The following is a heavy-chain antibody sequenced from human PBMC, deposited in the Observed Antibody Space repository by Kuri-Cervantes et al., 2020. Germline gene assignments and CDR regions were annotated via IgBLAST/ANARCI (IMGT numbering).Heavy chain of an antibody. CDR2: ISSSGTYI. V-gene: IGHV3-21*01. CDR1: GFTFSSYS. J-gene: IGHJ4*02. CDR3: ASQPGRLYYFDY. Sequence: GGSLRLSCAASGFTFSSYSMNWVRQAPGKGLEWVSSISSSGTYIYYADSVKGRFTISRDNAKNSLYLQLNSLRAEDTAVYYCASQPGRLYYFDYWGQGTLVTVSS.